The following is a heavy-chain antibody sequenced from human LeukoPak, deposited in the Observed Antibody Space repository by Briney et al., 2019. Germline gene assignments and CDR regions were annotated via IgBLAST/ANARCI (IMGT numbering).Heavy chain of an antibody. J-gene: IGHJ3*01. V-gene: IGHV3-48*01. D-gene: IGHD6-13*01. CDR1: GFTFSSYS. CDR3: ARDRYSSR. CDR2: ISSSSSAI. Sequence: GGSLRLSCAASGFTFSSYSMNWVRQAPGKGLEWVSYISSSSSAIYYADSVKGRFTISRDNAKNSLYLQMNSLRAEDTAVYYCARDRYSSRWGQGTMVTVSS.